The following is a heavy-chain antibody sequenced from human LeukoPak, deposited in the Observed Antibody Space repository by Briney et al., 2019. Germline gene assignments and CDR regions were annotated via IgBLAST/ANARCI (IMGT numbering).Heavy chain of an antibody. V-gene: IGHV3-30*02. CDR2: IRYDGSDK. CDR3: AKVPGGSSSKGDAFDF. J-gene: IGHJ3*01. D-gene: IGHD6-6*01. CDR1: GFTFSSYG. Sequence: SGGSLRLSCAASGFTFSSYGMHWVRQGPGKGLEWVAFIRYDGSDKYYADSVKGRFTISRDNSKNTLYLQMNSLRAEDTAVYYCAKVPGGSSSKGDAFDFWGQGTMVTVSS.